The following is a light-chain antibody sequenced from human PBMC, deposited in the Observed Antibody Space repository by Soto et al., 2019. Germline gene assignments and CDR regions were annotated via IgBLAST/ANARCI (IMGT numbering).Light chain of an antibody. CDR3: QQYGSSPT. V-gene: IGKV3-20*01. Sequence: EIELTQSPGTLSLSPGERATLSCRSTESFSRRFLAWYQQKRGQAPRLLIYGASTRAIGIPDRFSGGGSGTEFTLTINRLEPEDFAVYYCQQYGSSPTFGSGTKVDIK. J-gene: IGKJ3*01. CDR1: ESFSRRF. CDR2: GAS.